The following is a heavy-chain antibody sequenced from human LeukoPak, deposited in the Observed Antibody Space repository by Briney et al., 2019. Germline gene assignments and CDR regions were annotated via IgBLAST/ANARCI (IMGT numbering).Heavy chain of an antibody. J-gene: IGHJ4*02. V-gene: IGHV3-33*01. CDR1: GFSFSTYG. Sequence: PGTSLRLSCAASGFSFSTYGMHWVRQAPGKGLEWVAAAQGDGRLQYYADSVKGRFTISKDISKSTLHVQMNSLRAEDTAVYYCATGGGFYYGHWGQGTLVTVSS. D-gene: IGHD3-22*01. CDR3: ATGGGFYYGH. CDR2: AQGDGRLQ.